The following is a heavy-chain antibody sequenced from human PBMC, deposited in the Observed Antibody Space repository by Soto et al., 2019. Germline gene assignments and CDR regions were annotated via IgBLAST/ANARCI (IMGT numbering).Heavy chain of an antibody. V-gene: IGHV3-48*02. CDR1: GFTFSSYS. D-gene: IGHD3-10*01. CDR3: ARVPMVRGVIITYHYYYYGMDV. CDR2: ISSSSSTI. Sequence: GGSLRLSCAASGFTFSSYSMNWVRQAPGKGLEWVSYISSSSSTIYYADSVKGRFTISRDNAKNSLYLQMNSLRDEDTAVYYCARVPMVRGVIITYHYYYYGMDVWGQGTTVTVSS. J-gene: IGHJ6*02.